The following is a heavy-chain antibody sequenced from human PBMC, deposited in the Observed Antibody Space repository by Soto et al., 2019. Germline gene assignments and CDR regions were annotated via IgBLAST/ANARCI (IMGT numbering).Heavy chain of an antibody. CDR3: AKDRTYYYDSDAFDI. J-gene: IGHJ3*02. Sequence: QVQLVESGGGVVQPGRSLRLSCAASGFTFSSYGMHWVRQAPGKGLEWVAVISYDGSNKYYADSVKGRFTISRDNSKNTLYLQMNSLRAEDTAVYYCAKDRTYYYDSDAFDIWGQGTMVTVSS. CDR1: GFTFSSYG. CDR2: ISYDGSNK. V-gene: IGHV3-30*18. D-gene: IGHD3-22*01.